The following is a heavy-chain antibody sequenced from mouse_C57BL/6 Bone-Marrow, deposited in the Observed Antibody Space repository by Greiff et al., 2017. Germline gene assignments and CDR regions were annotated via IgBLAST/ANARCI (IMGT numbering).Heavy chain of an antibody. V-gene: IGHV1-82*01. D-gene: IGHD2-3*01. CDR3: AREEIYDGYYVAY. CDR1: GYAFSSSW. CDR2: IYPGDGDT. Sequence: QVQLQQSGPELVKPGASVKISCKASGYAFSSSWMNWVKQRPGKGLEWIGRIYPGDGDTNYNGKFKGKATLTADKSSSTAYMQLSSLTSEDSAVYFCAREEIYDGYYVAYWGQGTLVTVSA. J-gene: IGHJ3*01.